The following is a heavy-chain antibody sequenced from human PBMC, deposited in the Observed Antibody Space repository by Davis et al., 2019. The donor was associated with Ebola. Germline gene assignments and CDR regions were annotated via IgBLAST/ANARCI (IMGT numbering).Heavy chain of an antibody. V-gene: IGHV3-7*01. D-gene: IGHD2-2*01. CDR1: GFTFNSYW. J-gene: IGHJ5*02. CDR3: ARGFCSSTSCYGNWFDP. Sequence: GESLKISCAGSGFTFNSYWMSWVRQAPGKGLEWVANIKKDESEKYYVDSVKGRFTISRDNAKNSLYLQMSSLRAEDTAVYYCARGFCSSTSCYGNWFDPWGRGTLVTVSS. CDR2: IKKDESEK.